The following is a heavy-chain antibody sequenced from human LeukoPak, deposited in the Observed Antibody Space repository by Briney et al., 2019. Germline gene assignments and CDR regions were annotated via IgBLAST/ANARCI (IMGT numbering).Heavy chain of an antibody. D-gene: IGHD3-3*01. CDR3: ATPEIFGVVMAQLDY. CDR2: INPNSGGT. Sequence: ASVKVSCKASGYTFTGYYMHWVRQAPGQGLEWMGWINPNSGGTNYAQRFQGRVTMTRDTSISTAYMELSRLRSDDTAVYYCATPEIFGVVMAQLDYWGQGTLVTVSS. V-gene: IGHV1-2*02. J-gene: IGHJ4*02. CDR1: GYTFTGYY.